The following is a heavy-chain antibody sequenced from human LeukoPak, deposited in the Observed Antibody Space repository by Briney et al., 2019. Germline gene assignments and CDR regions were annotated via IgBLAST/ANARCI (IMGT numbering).Heavy chain of an antibody. CDR3: SREYSIPSHSYYYYYVDV. CDR1: GGSVYSSPYY. CDR2: IYYNGIT. V-gene: IGHV4-39*07. D-gene: IGHD5-18*01. Sequence: PSETLSLTCSVSGGSVYSSPYYWGWIRQPPGKGLEWLGSIYYNGITYYNPSLKSRVTISEDTSKNQFSLRLSSVTAADTAIYYCSREYSIPSHSYYYYYVDVWGKGTTVTVSS. J-gene: IGHJ6*03.